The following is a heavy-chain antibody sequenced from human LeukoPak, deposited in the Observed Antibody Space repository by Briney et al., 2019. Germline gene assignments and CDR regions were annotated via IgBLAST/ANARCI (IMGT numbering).Heavy chain of an antibody. CDR1: GGTISNNY. CDR3: ARDRGFSSGHGGWFDP. CDR2: IYSSGST. Sequence: SETLSLTCTVSGGTISNNYWTWIRQPAGKGLEYIGRIYSSGSTHNNPSLKSRVTMSVDTSKNQFSLKLTSVTVADTALYYCARDRGFSSGHGGWFDPWGQGTLVTVSS. J-gene: IGHJ5*02. D-gene: IGHD6-19*01. V-gene: IGHV4-4*07.